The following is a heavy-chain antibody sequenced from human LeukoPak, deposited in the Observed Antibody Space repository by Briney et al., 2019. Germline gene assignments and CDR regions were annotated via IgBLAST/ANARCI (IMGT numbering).Heavy chain of an antibody. CDR3: ARSLFRFLEWSYRSYYYYYMDV. V-gene: IGHV1-69*06. CDR1: GGTFSSYA. D-gene: IGHD3-3*01. CDR2: IIPIFGTV. J-gene: IGHJ6*03. Sequence: SVKVSCKASGGTFSSYAISWVRQAPGQGLEWMGGIIPIFGTVNYAHKSQGRVTITADKSTSTAYKELSSLRSEDTAVYYCARSLFRFLEWSYRSYYYYYMDVWGKGTTVTVSS.